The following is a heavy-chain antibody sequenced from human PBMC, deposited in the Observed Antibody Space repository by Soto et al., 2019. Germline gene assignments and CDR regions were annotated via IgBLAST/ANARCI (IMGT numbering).Heavy chain of an antibody. Sequence: SXTLSLTCTVSGGSISSSSYYWCWIRQPPGKGLEWIGSIYYSGSTYYNPSLKSRVTISVDTSKNQFSLKLSSVTAADTVVYYCARVVVVPAATFYYFDYWGQGTLVTVS. CDR2: IYYSGST. D-gene: IGHD2-2*01. J-gene: IGHJ4*02. CDR1: GGSISSSSYY. CDR3: ARVVVVPAATFYYFDY. V-gene: IGHV4-39*01.